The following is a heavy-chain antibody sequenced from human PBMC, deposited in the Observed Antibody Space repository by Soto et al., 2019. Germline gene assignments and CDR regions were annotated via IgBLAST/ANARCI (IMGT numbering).Heavy chain of an antibody. J-gene: IGHJ4*02. CDR2: INPSGGST. D-gene: IGHD3-3*01. CDR1: GYTFTSYY. Sequence: ASVKVYCKASGYTFTSYYMHWVRQAPGQGLEWMGIINPSGGSTSYAQKFQGRVTMTGDTSTSTVYMELSSLRSEDTAVYYCARVDDFWSGYYPTDYWGQGTLVTVSS. V-gene: IGHV1-46*03. CDR3: ARVDDFWSGYYPTDY.